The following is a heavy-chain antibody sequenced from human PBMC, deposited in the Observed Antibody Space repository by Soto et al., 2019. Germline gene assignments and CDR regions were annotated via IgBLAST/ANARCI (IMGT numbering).Heavy chain of an antibody. J-gene: IGHJ3*02. V-gene: IGHV1-69*13. Sequence: SVKVSCKASGGTFSSYAISWVRQAPGQGLEWMGGIIPIFGTANYAQKFQGRVTITADESTSTAYMELSSLRSEDTAVYYCARNKIGVGTVIRFLAFDIWGQGTTVTVSS. CDR3: ARNKIGVGTVIRFLAFDI. CDR2: IIPIFGTA. CDR1: GGTFSSYA. D-gene: IGHD1-26*01.